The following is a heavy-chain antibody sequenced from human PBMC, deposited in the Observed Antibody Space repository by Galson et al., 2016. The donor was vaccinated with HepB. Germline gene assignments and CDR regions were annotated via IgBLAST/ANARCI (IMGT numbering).Heavy chain of an antibody. CDR3: GIAALEDYYYYGMDV. J-gene: IGHJ6*02. Sequence: SVKVSCKASGYTFTSYGISWVRQAPGQGLEWMGWISAYNGNTNYAQKLQGRVTMTTDTSTSTAYMELRSLRSDDTAVYYCGIAALEDYYYYGMDVWGQGTTVTVSS. CDR1: GYTFTSYG. CDR2: ISAYNGNT. V-gene: IGHV1-18*01.